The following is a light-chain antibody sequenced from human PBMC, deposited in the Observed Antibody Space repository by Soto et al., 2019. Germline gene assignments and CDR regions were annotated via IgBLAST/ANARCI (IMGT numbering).Light chain of an antibody. CDR3: QQRSNWPAT. V-gene: IGKV3-11*01. CDR2: DAS. Sequence: DIVLPPAPSTVSMSQGARPTLSWRASQSVSSYLAWYQQKPGQAPRLLIYDASNRATGIPARFSGSGSGTDFTLTISSLEPEDFAVYYCQQRSNWPATFGGGTKVDIK. J-gene: IGKJ4*01. CDR1: QSVSSY.